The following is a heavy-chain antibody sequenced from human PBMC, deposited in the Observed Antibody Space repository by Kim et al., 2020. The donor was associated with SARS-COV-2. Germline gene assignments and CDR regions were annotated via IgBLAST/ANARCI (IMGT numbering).Heavy chain of an antibody. Sequence: SETLSLTCTVSGGSISSSSYYWGWIRQPPGKGLEWIGSIYYSGSTYYNPSLKSRVTISVDTSKNQFSLKLSSVTAADTAVYYCAAGRITMVRGAKPDAFDIWGQGTMVTVSS. CDR1: GGSISSSSYY. D-gene: IGHD3-10*01. CDR2: IYYSGST. V-gene: IGHV4-39*01. J-gene: IGHJ3*02. CDR3: AAGRITMVRGAKPDAFDI.